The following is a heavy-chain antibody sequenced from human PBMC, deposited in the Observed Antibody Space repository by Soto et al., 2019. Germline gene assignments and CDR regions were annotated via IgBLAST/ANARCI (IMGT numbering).Heavy chain of an antibody. CDR3: ARDAAIAAAGPPLYYYYYYGMDV. CDR2: INPNSGGT. Sequence: ASVKVSCKASGYTFTGYYMHWVRQAPGQGLEWMGWINPNSGGTNYAQKFQGRVTMTRDTSISTAYMELSRLRSDDTAVYYCARDAAIAAAGPPLYYYYYYGMDVWGQGTTVTVSS. V-gene: IGHV1-2*02. CDR1: GYTFTGYY. D-gene: IGHD6-13*01. J-gene: IGHJ6*02.